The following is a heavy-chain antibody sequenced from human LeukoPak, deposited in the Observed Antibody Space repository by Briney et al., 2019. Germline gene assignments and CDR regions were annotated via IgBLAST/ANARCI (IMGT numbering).Heavy chain of an antibody. V-gene: IGHV4-4*07. J-gene: IGHJ4*02. CDR2: IYTSGST. D-gene: IGHD6-19*01. CDR3: AKQTYSSGWSVPFDC. CDR1: GFTFSDYY. Sequence: PGGSLRLSCSASGFTFSDYYWSWIRQPAGKGLEWIGRIYTSGSTNYNPSLKSRVTISVDTSKNQFSLKLSSVTAADTAVYYCAKQTYSSGWSVPFDCWGQGTLVTVSS.